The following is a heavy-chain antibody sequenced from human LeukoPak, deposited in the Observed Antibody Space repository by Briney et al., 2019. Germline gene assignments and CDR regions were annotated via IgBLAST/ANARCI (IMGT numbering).Heavy chain of an antibody. CDR2: INHSGGT. CDR3: CLGGYPSFDY. J-gene: IGHJ4*02. Sequence: PSETLSLTCAVYGGSFSGYYWSWIRQPPGKGLEWIGEINHSGGTNYNPCLKSRVTISVDTSKNQFSLKLSSVTAADTAVYYCCLGGYPSFDYWGQGTLVTVSS. CDR1: GGSFSGYY. V-gene: IGHV4-34*01. D-gene: IGHD3-22*01.